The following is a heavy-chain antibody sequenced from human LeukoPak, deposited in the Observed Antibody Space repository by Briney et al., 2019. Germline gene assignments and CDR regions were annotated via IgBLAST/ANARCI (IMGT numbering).Heavy chain of an antibody. Sequence: GGSLRLSCAASGLTVSTYEMSWVRQAPGKGLEWVSHISSSGNAIFYSDSVKGRFTISRDNAKNSVHLQMNSLRAEDTAVYYCARGGGRGDYNERYYFDYWGQGTLVTVSS. CDR1: GLTVSTYE. J-gene: IGHJ4*02. D-gene: IGHD3-22*01. CDR2: ISSSGNAI. CDR3: ARGGGRGDYNERYYFDY. V-gene: IGHV3-48*03.